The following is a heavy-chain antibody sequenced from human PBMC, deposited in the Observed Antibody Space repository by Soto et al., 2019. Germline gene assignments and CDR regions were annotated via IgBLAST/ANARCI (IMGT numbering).Heavy chain of an antibody. J-gene: IGHJ4*02. Sequence: GGSLRLSCAASGFTFSSYSMNWVRQAPGKGLEWVSSISSSSSYIYYADSVKGRFTISRDNAKNSLYLQMNSLRAEDTAVYYCARDDYGDYEGYFDYWGQGTLVTVSS. CDR2: ISSSSSYI. CDR3: ARDDYGDYEGYFDY. D-gene: IGHD4-17*01. V-gene: IGHV3-21*01. CDR1: GFTFSSYS.